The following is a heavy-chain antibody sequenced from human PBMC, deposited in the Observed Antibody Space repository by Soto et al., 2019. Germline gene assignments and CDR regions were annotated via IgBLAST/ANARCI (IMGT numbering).Heavy chain of an antibody. CDR2: ISAYNGNT. V-gene: IGHV1-18*01. J-gene: IGHJ6*02. CDR3: ARVGNWNDLYYYGMDV. Sequence: QVQLVQSGAEVKKPGASVKVSCKASGYTFTSYGISWGRQAPGQGLGWLGRISAYNGNTNYAQKLQGRVTMTTDTSTSTAYMELRSLRSDDTAVYYCARVGNWNDLYYYGMDVWGQGTTVTVSS. D-gene: IGHD1-1*01. CDR1: GYTFTSYG.